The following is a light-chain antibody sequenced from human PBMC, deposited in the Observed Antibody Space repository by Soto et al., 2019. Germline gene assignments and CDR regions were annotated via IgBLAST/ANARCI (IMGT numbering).Light chain of an antibody. CDR1: QSVSSSY. CDR2: VAS. CDR3: QQYSSSPFT. V-gene: IGKV3-20*01. Sequence: EIGLTQSPGTLSLSPGERATLSCRAGQSVSSSYLAWYQQKRGQPPRLLIYVASSRATGVPDRFSGCGSGTDFTLTISRLQPEDFALYYCQQYSSSPFTFGPGTRVDIK. J-gene: IGKJ3*01.